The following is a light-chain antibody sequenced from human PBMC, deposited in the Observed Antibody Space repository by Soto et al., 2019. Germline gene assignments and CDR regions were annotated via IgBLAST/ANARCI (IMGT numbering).Light chain of an antibody. CDR2: GAS. CDR1: QSVSSN. Sequence: EIVMTQSPATLSVSPGERATLSCRASQSVSSNLAGYQQKPGQAPRLLIYGASTRATGIPARFSGSGSGTEFTLTISSLQSEDVAVYYCQQYNNWPYTFGQGTKLEIK. CDR3: QQYNNWPYT. V-gene: IGKV3-15*01. J-gene: IGKJ2*01.